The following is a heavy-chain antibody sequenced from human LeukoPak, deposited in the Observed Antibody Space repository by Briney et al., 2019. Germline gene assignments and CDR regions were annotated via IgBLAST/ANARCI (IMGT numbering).Heavy chain of an antibody. CDR3: AREADGYNSDYSDY. J-gene: IGHJ4*02. Sequence: GGSLRLSCAASGFTFSSYEMNWVRQAPGKGLEWVSYIGSSGSTIYYADSVKGRFTISRDNAKNSLYLQMNSLRAEDTAVYHCAREADGYNSDYSDYWGQGTLVTVSS. V-gene: IGHV3-48*03. CDR1: GFTFSSYE. CDR2: IGSSGSTI. D-gene: IGHD5-24*01.